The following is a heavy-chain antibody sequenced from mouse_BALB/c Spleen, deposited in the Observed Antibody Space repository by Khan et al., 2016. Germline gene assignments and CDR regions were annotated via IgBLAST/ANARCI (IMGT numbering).Heavy chain of an antibody. CDR3: ARSPYGDDVGLAY. D-gene: IGHD2-14*01. J-gene: IGHJ3*01. V-gene: IGHV14-3*02. Sequence: VQLQQSGAELVKPGASVKLSCTASGFNIKDTYMHWVKQRPEQGLEGIGRIDPANGNTKYDPKFQGKAPITADTSSNTAYLQLSTLTSEDTAVYYCARSPYGDDVGLAYWGQGTLVTVSA. CDR1: GFNIKDTY. CDR2: IDPANGNT.